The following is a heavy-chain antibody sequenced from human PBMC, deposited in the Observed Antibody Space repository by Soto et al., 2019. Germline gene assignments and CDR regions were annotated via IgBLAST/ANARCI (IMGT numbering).Heavy chain of an antibody. V-gene: IGHV3-30-3*01. J-gene: IGHJ4*02. CDR2: ISYDGSNK. D-gene: IGHD3-3*01. Sequence: GGSLRLSCAASGFTFSSYAMHWVRQAPGKGLEWVAVISYDGSNKYYADSVKGRFTISRDNSKNTLYLQMNSLRAEDTAVYYCAREIRFLEWLLDYWGQGTLVTVSS. CDR3: AREIRFLEWLLDY. CDR1: GFTFSSYA.